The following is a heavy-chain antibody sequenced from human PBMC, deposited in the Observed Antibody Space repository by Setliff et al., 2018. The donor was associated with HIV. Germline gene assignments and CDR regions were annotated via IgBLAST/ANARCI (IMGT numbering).Heavy chain of an antibody. D-gene: IGHD2-15*01. V-gene: IGHV7-4-1*02. CDR1: GYTFSSYA. CDR3: VRNGRITY. Sequence: ASVKVSCKASGYTFSSYAIHWVRQAPGQGLEWMGWINTNTGNPTSVQGFTGRFVFSLDTSVSTAYLQINSLKTEDTAVYYCVRNGRITYWGQGTLVTSPQ. CDR2: INTNTGNP. J-gene: IGHJ4*02.